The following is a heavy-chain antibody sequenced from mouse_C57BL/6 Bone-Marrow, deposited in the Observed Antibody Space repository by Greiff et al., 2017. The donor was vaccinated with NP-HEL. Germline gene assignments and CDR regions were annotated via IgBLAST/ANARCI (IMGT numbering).Heavy chain of an antibody. V-gene: IGHV7-3*01. J-gene: IGHJ4*01. Sequence: EVMLVESGGGLVQPGGSLSLSCAASGFTFTDYYMSWVRQPPGKALEWLGFIRNKANGYTTEYSASVKGRFIISRDNSQSILYLQMNALRAEDSATYYCARSRPYYYAMDYWGQGTSVTVSS. CDR3: ARSRPYYYAMDY. CDR2: IRNKANGYTT. CDR1: GFTFTDYY.